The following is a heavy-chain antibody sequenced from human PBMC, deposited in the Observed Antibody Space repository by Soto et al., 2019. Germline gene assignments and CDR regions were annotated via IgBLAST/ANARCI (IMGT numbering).Heavy chain of an antibody. D-gene: IGHD3-10*01. V-gene: IGHV3-21*01. CDR3: AREVDGSGGANYYYYMDV. CDR1: GFTFSSYS. J-gene: IGHJ6*03. CDR2: ISSSSSYI. Sequence: GGSLRLSCAASGFTFSSYSMNWVRQAPGKGLEWVSSISSSSSYIYYADSVKGRFTISRDNAKNSLYLQMNSLRAEDTAVYYCAREVDGSGGANYYYYMDVWGKGTTVTVSS.